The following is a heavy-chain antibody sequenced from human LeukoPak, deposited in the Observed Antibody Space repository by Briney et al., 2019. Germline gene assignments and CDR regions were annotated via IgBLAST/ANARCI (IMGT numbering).Heavy chain of an antibody. CDR2: FDPEDGET. J-gene: IGHJ5*02. D-gene: IGHD6-13*01. CDR3: VTGGSSWAYNWFDP. Sequence: ASVKVSCKVSGYTLTELSMHWVRQAPGKGLEWMGGFDPEDGETIYAQKFQGRVTMTEDTSTDTAYMELRSLRSEDTAVYYCVTGGSSWAYNWFDPWGQGTLVTVSS. V-gene: IGHV1-24*01. CDR1: GYTLTELS.